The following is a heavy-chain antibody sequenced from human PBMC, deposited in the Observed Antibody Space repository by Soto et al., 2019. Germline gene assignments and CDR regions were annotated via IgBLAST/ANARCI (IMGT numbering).Heavy chain of an antibody. J-gene: IGHJ4*02. CDR1: GFTFSSYS. Sequence: EVQLVESGGGLVQPGGSLRLSCAASGFTFSSYSMNWVRQAPGKELEWVSYISSSSSTIYYADSVKGRFTISRDNAKNSLYLQMNSLRAEDTAVYYCARDIDASSSSSSDYWGQGTLVTVSS. CDR3: ARDIDASSSSSSDY. CDR2: ISSSSSTI. V-gene: IGHV3-48*01. D-gene: IGHD6-6*01.